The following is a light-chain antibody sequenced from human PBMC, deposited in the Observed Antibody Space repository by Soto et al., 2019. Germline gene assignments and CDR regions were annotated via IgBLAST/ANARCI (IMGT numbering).Light chain of an antibody. CDR2: GAS. CDR3: QQYDNWPLT. V-gene: IGKV3D-15*01. CDR1: QSVDSN. J-gene: IGKJ4*01. Sequence: EIVMTQSPATLSESPGERATLSCRASQSVDSNLAWYQQKPGQAPRLLIFGASTRATGIPARFSGSGSGTDFTLTISSLQSEDFGVYFCQQYDNWPLTFGGGTKVEIK.